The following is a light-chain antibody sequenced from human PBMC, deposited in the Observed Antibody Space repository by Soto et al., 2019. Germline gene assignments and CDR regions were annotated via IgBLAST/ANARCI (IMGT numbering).Light chain of an antibody. CDR2: GNS. CDR1: SSNIGAGYD. CDR3: QSYDSSLSGPVV. V-gene: IGLV1-40*01. J-gene: IGLJ2*01. Sequence: QSVLTQPPSVSGAPGQRGTISCTGSSSNIGAGYDVHWYQQLPGTAPKLLISGNSNRPSGVPDRFSGSKSGTSASLAITGLQAEDEADYYCQSYDSSLSGPVVFGGGTKLTVL.